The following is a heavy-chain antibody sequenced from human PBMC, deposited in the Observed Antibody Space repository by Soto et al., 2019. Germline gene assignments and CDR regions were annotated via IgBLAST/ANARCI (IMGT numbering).Heavy chain of an antibody. J-gene: IGHJ4*02. CDR2: IIPILGIA. V-gene: IGHV1-69*02. CDR1: GGTFSSYT. D-gene: IGHD6-13*01. Sequence: GASVKVSCKASGGTFSSYTISWVRQAPGQGLEWMGRIIPILGIANYAQKFQGRVTITADKSTSTAYMELSSLRSEDTAVYYCAVTAAAGTEYFDYWGQGTLVTVSS. CDR3: AVTAAAGTEYFDY.